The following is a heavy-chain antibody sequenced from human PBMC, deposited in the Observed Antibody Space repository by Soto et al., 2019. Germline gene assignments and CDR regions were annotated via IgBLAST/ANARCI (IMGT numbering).Heavy chain of an antibody. D-gene: IGHD4-17*01. CDR1: GYTFTSYY. CDR3: ARVKDMTTVTKYYFDY. J-gene: IGHJ4*02. V-gene: IGHV1-46*01. Sequence: QVQLVQAGAEVKKPGASVKVSCKASGYTFTSYYMHWVRQAPGQGLEWMGIINPSGGSTRYAQKFQGRVTMTRDTSTSTVYMELISLRSEDTAVYYCARVKDMTTVTKYYFDYWGQGTLVTVSS. CDR2: INPSGGST.